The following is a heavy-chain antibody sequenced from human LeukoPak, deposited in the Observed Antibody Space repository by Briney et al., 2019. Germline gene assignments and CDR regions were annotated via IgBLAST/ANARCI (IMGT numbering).Heavy chain of an antibody. V-gene: IGHV4-39*01. Sequence: SETLSLTCTVSGGSISSSSYYWGWIRQPPGKGLEWIGSIYCSGSTYYNPSLKSRVTISVDTSKNQFSLKLSSVTAADTAVYYCARLRGSGYVDYWGQGTLVTVSS. CDR2: IYCSGST. J-gene: IGHJ4*02. CDR1: GGSISSSSYY. CDR3: ARLRGSGYVDY. D-gene: IGHD3-3*01.